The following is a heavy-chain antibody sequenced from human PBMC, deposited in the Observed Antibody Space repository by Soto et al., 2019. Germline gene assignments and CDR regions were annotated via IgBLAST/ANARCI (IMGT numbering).Heavy chain of an antibody. CDR3: ARDRNYGGNSGAYYYYGMDV. CDR1: GGSISSYY. CDR2: IYYSGST. Sequence: SETLSLTCTVSGGSISSYYWSWIRQPPGKGLEWIGYIYYSGSTNYNPSLKSRVTISVDTSKNQFSLKLSSVTAADTAVYYCARDRNYGGNSGAYYYYGMDVWGQGTTVTVSS. D-gene: IGHD4-17*01. V-gene: IGHV4-59*01. J-gene: IGHJ6*02.